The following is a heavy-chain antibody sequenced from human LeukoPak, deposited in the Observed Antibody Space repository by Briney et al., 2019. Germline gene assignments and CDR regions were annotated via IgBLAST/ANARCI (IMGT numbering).Heavy chain of an antibody. D-gene: IGHD5-24*01. CDR1: GFTFSSYA. J-gene: IGHJ5*02. CDR2: ISSNGGST. V-gene: IGHV3-64*01. Sequence: SGGSLRLSCAASGFTFSSYAMHWVRQAPGKGLEYVSAISSNGGSTYYANSVKGRFTISRDNSKNPLYLQMGSLRAEDMAVYYSARARRDGYNGRGYWFDPRGQGTLVTVSS. CDR3: ARARRDGYNGRGYWFDP.